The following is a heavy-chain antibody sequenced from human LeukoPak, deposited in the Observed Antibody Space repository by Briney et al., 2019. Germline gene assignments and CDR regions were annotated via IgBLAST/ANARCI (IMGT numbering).Heavy chain of an antibody. D-gene: IGHD2-21*02. CDR1: GYTFTSYY. Sequence: GASVKVSCKASGYTFTSYYMHWVRQAPGQGLEWMGIINPSGGSTSYAQKFQGRVTMTRDMSTSTVYMELSSLRSEDTAVYYCARGGCGGDCYPYYYYYYMDVWGKGTTVTVSS. CDR3: ARGGCGGDCYPYYYYYYMDV. V-gene: IGHV1-46*01. CDR2: INPSGGST. J-gene: IGHJ6*03.